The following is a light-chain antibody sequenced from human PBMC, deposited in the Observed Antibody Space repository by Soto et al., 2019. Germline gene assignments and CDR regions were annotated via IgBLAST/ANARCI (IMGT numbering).Light chain of an antibody. CDR3: QQYGSSLPWT. CDR1: QSVSSNY. J-gene: IGKJ1*01. V-gene: IGKV3-20*01. CDR2: AAS. Sequence: EIVVTQSPGTLSLSPGERATLSCRASQSVSSNYLAWYQQKPGQAPRLLIYAASTRATGIPDRFGGSGSGTDFTLIISRLDPEDLAVYYCQQYGSSLPWTFGQGTKVEIK.